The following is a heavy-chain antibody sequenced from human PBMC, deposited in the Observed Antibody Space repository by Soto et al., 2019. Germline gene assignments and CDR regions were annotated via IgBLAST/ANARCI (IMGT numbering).Heavy chain of an antibody. Sequence: ASVKVSCKASGYTFTSYYMHWVRQAPGQGLEWMGIINPSGGSTSYAQKFQGRVTMTRDTSTSTVYMELSSLRSEDTAVYYCARDKEFIVDTMSYYYYGMDVWGQGTTVTVSS. J-gene: IGHJ6*02. V-gene: IGHV1-46*01. CDR1: GYTFTSYY. CDR3: ARDKEFIVDTMSYYYYGMDV. CDR2: INPSGGST. D-gene: IGHD5-12*01.